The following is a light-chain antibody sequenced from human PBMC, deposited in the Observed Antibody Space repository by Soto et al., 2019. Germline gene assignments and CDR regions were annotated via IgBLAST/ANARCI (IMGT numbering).Light chain of an antibody. CDR3: QQYNNWLWLT. J-gene: IGKJ4*01. V-gene: IGKV3-15*01. Sequence: EIVMTQSPATLSVSPGERATLSCRASQSVSSNLAWYQQKPGQAPRLLIYGASTRATGIPARFSGSGSGTEFTLTISSLQSEDFAVYYCQQYNNWLWLTFGGGTKVEIK. CDR2: GAS. CDR1: QSVSSN.